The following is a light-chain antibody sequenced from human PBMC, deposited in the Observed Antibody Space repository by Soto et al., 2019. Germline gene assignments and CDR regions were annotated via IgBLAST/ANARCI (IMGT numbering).Light chain of an antibody. CDR1: SSDVADYNF. CDR2: EVS. J-gene: IGLJ2*01. CDR3: SSYTSSNTV. V-gene: IGLV2-14*01. Sequence: QSALTQPASVSGSPGQSITISCTGTSSDVADYNFVSWYQQHPGKAPKLMIYEVSNRPSGVSNRFSGSKSGNTASLTISGLQAEDEADYYCSSYTSSNTVFGGGTQLTFL.